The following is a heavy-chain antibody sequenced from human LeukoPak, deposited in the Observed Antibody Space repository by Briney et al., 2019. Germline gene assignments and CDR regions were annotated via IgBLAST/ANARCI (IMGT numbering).Heavy chain of an antibody. V-gene: IGHV3-33*01. CDR1: GFTFSSYG. Sequence: PGGSLRLSCAASGFTFSSYGMHWVRQAPGKGLEWVAVIRYDGSNKYYADSVKGRFTISRDNSKNTLYLLMNSLRAEDTAVYYCARDRSGVVVPAAPFDYWGQGTLVTVSS. CDR2: IRYDGSNK. J-gene: IGHJ4*02. D-gene: IGHD2-2*01. CDR3: ARDRSGVVVPAAPFDY.